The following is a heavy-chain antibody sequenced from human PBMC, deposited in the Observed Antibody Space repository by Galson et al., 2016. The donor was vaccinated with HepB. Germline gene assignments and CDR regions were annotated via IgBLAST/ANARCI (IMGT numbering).Heavy chain of an antibody. Sequence: SLRLSCAASGFTFNRYAMGWVRQPPGKGLEWVSSISGGGGRTYYVDSVKGRFTISRDIPKNTLSLQMNSLRAEDTALYYCAKGGYSYGSAYYFDYWGQGTLVTVSS. J-gene: IGHJ4*02. V-gene: IGHV3-23*01. D-gene: IGHD5-18*01. CDR3: AKGGYSYGSAYYFDY. CDR1: GFTFNRYA. CDR2: ISGGGGRT.